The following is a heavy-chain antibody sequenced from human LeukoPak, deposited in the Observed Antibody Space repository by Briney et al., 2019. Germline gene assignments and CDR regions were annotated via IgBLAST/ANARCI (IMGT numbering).Heavy chain of an antibody. J-gene: IGHJ4*02. V-gene: IGHV5-51*01. Sequence: GESLKISCKGSGYSFTSYWIGWVRQMPGKGLEWMGIIYPGDSDTRYSPSFQGQVTISADKSISTAYLQLSSLKASDTAMYYCARHSGGPSSGWYGVDYWGQGTLVTVSS. D-gene: IGHD6-19*01. CDR2: IYPGDSDT. CDR3: ARHSGGPSSGWYGVDY. CDR1: GYSFTSYW.